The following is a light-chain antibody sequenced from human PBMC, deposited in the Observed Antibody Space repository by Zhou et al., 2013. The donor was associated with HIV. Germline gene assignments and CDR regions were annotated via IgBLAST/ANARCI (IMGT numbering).Light chain of an antibody. V-gene: IGKV3-11*01. Sequence: EFVLTQSPATLSLSPGERATLSCRASQSVSYYLAWYQQKPGQAPRLLIYDSSNRVTGVPARFSGSGSGTDFTLTISSLEPEDFAVYYCQQRSNWPSTFGQGTRLEIK. CDR1: QSVSYY. CDR3: QQRSNWPST. J-gene: IGKJ5*01. CDR2: DSS.